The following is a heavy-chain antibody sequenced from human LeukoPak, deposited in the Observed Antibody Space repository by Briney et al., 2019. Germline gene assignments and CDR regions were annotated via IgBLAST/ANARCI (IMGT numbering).Heavy chain of an antibody. J-gene: IGHJ6*03. V-gene: IGHV4-59*12. CDR1: GGSISSYY. CDR3: ARVLCSSTSCYNRYYIDV. Sequence: SETLSLTCTVSGGSISSYYWSWIRQPPGKGLEWIGYIYYSGSTNYNPSLKSRVTISVDTSKNQFSLKLSSVTAADTAVYYCARVLCSSTSCYNRYYIDVWGKGTTVTVSS. CDR2: IYYSGST. D-gene: IGHD2-2*02.